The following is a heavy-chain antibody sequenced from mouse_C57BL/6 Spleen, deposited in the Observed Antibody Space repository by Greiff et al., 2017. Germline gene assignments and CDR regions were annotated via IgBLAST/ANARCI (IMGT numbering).Heavy chain of an antibody. Sequence: QVQLKESGPGLVAPSPRLTITCTVSGFSLTSYGVDWVRQSPGKGLEWLGVIWGVGSTNYNSALKSRLSISKDNSKSQVFLKMNSLQTDDTAMYYCARLLPPFAYWGQGTLVTVSA. CDR1: GFSLTSYG. CDR2: IWGVGST. V-gene: IGHV2-6*01. CDR3: ARLLPPFAY. D-gene: IGHD1-1*01. J-gene: IGHJ3*01.